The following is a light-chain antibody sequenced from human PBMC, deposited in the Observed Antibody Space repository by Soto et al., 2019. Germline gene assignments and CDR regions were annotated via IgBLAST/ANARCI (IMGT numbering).Light chain of an antibody. CDR2: INRDGSH. Sequence: QSVLTQSPSASASLGASVKLTCTLDSGHRNDAIAWHQQQPEKGPRFLVKINRDGSHSKGDGIPDRFSGSRSGTECYLTISSLQSEDEADYYCQTWGPGIRVFGGGTQLTVL. CDR3: QTWGPGIRV. CDR1: SGHRNDA. V-gene: IGLV4-69*02. J-gene: IGLJ3*02.